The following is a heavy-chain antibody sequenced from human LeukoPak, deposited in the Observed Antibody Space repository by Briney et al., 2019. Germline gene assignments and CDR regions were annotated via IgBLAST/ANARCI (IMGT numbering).Heavy chain of an antibody. CDR2: IYHDGST. D-gene: IGHD1-26*01. CDR1: GGSISSNNW. J-gene: IGHJ4*02. V-gene: IGHV4-4*02. CDR3: ARDHRSLFDF. Sequence: SETLSLTCAVSGGSISSNNWWIWVRQSPEKGLEWIGEIYHDGSTNYNPSLKSRVTISMDKSKNQLSLKLNFVTAADTAVYYCARDHRSLFDFWGQGRLVTVSS.